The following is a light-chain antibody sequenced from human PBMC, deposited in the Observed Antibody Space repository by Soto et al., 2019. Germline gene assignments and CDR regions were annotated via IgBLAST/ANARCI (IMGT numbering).Light chain of an antibody. Sequence: QPVLTQSLPVSGSPGQSVTISCTGTGNDVGAYNYGSWCQKHPGRPPKHMIYDVARWPSGVPDRFSGSKSGNTASLTISGLQAEDEADYFCCSYAGGYTYRFGTGTKVTVL. J-gene: IGLJ1*01. CDR3: CSYAGGYTYR. CDR1: GNDVGAYNY. V-gene: IGLV2-11*01. CDR2: DVA.